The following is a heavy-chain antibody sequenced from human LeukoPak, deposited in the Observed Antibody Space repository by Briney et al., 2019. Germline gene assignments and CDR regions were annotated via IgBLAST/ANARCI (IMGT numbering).Heavy chain of an antibody. Sequence: GGSLRLSCAASGFTVSGYWMHWVRQAPGKGLVWVSRINTDGSSTTYADSVKGRFTISRDNAKNTLYLQMNSLRAEDTAVYYCAGGASASPSQFDYWGQGTLVTVSS. J-gene: IGHJ4*02. CDR3: AGGASASPSQFDY. V-gene: IGHV3-74*01. CDR1: GFTVSGYW. CDR2: INTDGSST. D-gene: IGHD3-3*01.